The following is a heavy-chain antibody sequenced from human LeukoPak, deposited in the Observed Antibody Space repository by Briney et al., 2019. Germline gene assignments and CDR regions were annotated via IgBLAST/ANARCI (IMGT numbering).Heavy chain of an antibody. D-gene: IGHD1-14*01. V-gene: IGHV3-30*04. CDR2: ISYDGSNK. CDR3: ASPIDLEPFFDY. J-gene: IGHJ4*02. Sequence: GGSLRLSCAASGFTFSSYAMHWVRQAPGKGLEWVAVISYDGSNKYYADSVKGRFTISRDNSKNTLYLQMNSLRAEDTAVYYCASPIDLEPFFDYWGQGTLVTVSS. CDR1: GFTFSSYA.